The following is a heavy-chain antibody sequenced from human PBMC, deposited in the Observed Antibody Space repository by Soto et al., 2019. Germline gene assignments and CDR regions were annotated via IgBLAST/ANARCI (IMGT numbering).Heavy chain of an antibody. Sequence: QVQLVQSGAEVKKPGASVKVSCKASGYTFTSYGISWVRQAPGQGLEWMGWISNYNGDTNYAQKLQGRVTMTTDTSTSTAYMELRSLKSDDTAVYYCTSVGQLFAGNYFDYWGQGTLVTVSS. J-gene: IGHJ4*02. D-gene: IGHD3-10*02. V-gene: IGHV1-18*01. CDR2: ISNYNGDT. CDR3: TSVGQLFAGNYFDY. CDR1: GYTFTSYG.